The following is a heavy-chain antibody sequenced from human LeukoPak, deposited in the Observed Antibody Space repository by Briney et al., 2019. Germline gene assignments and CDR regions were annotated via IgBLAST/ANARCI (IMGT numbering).Heavy chain of an antibody. D-gene: IGHD6-13*01. CDR1: GYTFTGYY. J-gene: IGHJ4*02. V-gene: IGHV1-8*02. CDR3: ARVPPPTGYSSSWRRNFDY. Sequence: ASVKVSCKASGYTFTGYYMHWVRQATGQGLEWMGWMNPNSGNTGYAQKFQGRVTMTRNTSISTAYMELSSLRSGDTAVYYCARVPPPTGYSSSWRRNFDYWGQGTLVTVSS. CDR2: MNPNSGNT.